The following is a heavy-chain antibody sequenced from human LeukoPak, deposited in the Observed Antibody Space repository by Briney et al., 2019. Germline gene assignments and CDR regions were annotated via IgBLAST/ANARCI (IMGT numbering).Heavy chain of an antibody. D-gene: IGHD6-19*01. CDR1: GFTFSGHW. V-gene: IGHV3-74*01. CDR3: ARAGYNNGYDY. CDR2: INPDGSDT. J-gene: IGHJ4*02. Sequence: GGPLRLSCAASGFTFSGHWMHWVRQVPGKGLMGVSRINPDGSDTTYADSVKGRFSISRDNAKNTLYLQMNSLTAEDTAVYYCARAGYNNGYDYWGQGTLVTVSS.